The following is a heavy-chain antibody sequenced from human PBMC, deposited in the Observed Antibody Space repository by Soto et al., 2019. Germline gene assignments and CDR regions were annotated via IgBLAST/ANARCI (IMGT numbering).Heavy chain of an antibody. J-gene: IGHJ5*02. D-gene: IGHD3-10*01. V-gene: IGHV3-23*01. CDR1: GLTFSSYA. CDR3: AKAVGEYLYFFTT. Sequence: EVQVLESGGGLIQPGGSLRLSCGFSGLTFSSYAASWVRQAPGKGLEWVSGIAASGHNTYYADSVEGRFTISRDNSNGTVFLQMNDLRAEDTAVYYCAKAVGEYLYFFTTWGQGILVTVSS. CDR2: IAASGHNT.